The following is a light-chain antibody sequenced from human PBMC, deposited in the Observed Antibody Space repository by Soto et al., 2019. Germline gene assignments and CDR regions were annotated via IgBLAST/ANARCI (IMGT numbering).Light chain of an antibody. Sequence: EIVLTQSPGTLSLSPGERATLSCRASESVSSTSLAWYQQKPGQAPRLLMYGVSSRATGIPDRFSGSGSGTDFTLTINRLEPEDFALYFCQQYDNSVWTFGQGTKVEIK. CDR2: GVS. CDR1: ESVSSTS. V-gene: IGKV3-20*01. CDR3: QQYDNSVWT. J-gene: IGKJ1*01.